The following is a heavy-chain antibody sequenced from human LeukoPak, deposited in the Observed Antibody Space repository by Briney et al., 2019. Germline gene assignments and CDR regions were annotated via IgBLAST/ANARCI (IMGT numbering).Heavy chain of an antibody. D-gene: IGHD3-3*01. CDR1: GFTFSSYS. Sequence: GGSLRLSCAASGFTFSSYSMNWVRQAPGKGLEWVSSISSSSSYIYYADSVKGRFTISGDNAKNSLYLQMNSLRAEDTAVYYCARVWSGYYPYFDYWGQGTLVTVSS. V-gene: IGHV3-21*01. J-gene: IGHJ4*02. CDR3: ARVWSGYYPYFDY. CDR2: ISSSSSYI.